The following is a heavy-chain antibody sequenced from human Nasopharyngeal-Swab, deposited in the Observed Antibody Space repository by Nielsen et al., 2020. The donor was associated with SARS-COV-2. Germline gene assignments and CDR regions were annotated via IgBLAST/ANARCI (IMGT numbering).Heavy chain of an antibody. CDR3: AKDPYRVIVATGNYFDY. V-gene: IGHV3-30*18. CDR2: ISNDGSNI. CDR1: GFSFSSHG. D-gene: IGHD3-9*01. J-gene: IGHJ4*02. Sequence: GESLKISCAASGFSFSSHGMHWVRQAPGKGLEWVAVISNDGSNIHCADSVKGRFTISRDNSKNTLYLQMNSLRAEDTAVYYCAKDPYRVIVATGNYFDYWGQGTLVTVSS.